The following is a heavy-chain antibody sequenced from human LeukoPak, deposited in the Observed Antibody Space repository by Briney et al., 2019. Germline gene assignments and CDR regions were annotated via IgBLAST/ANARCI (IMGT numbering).Heavy chain of an antibody. V-gene: IGHV3-7*02. CDR3: SGRDSSRNPWAY. D-gene: IGHD2-2*01. CDR1: GFSFTTYW. CDR2: ISPDGSGE. J-gene: IGHJ4*02. Sequence: GGSLRLSCAASGFSFTTYWMIWVRQGPGGRLEWVANISPDGSGEYYRDSVRGRFSISRDNAKESLYLQMNNVRADDSGIYYCSGRDSSRNPWAYWGQGTQVSVS.